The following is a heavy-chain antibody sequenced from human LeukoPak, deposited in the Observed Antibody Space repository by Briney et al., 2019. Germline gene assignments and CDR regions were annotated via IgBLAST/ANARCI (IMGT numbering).Heavy chain of an antibody. J-gene: IGHJ4*02. CDR2: ISYDGSNK. CDR3: AKARYYYGSGRSYYFDY. D-gene: IGHD3-10*01. Sequence: GRSLRLSCAASGFTFSSYGMHLVRQAPGKGLEWVAVISYDGSNKYYADSVKGRFTISRDNSKNTLYLQMNSLRAEDTAVYYCAKARYYYGSGRSYYFDYWGQGTLVTVSS. V-gene: IGHV3-30*18. CDR1: GFTFSSYG.